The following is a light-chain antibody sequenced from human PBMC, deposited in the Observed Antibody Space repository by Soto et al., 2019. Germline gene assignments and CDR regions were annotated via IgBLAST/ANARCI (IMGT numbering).Light chain of an antibody. Sequence: DIQVTQSPSSLSASVGDRVTITCRASQSISGWLAWYQQKPGKAPKLLIHDASSLESGVPSRFSGSGSGTEFTLTISSLQPDDFATYYCQQYRTFGQGTRLEIK. CDR3: QQYRT. CDR1: QSISGW. J-gene: IGKJ5*01. V-gene: IGKV1-5*01. CDR2: DAS.